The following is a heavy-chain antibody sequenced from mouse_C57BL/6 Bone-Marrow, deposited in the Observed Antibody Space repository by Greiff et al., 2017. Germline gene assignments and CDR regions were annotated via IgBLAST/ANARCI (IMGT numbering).Heavy chain of an antibody. V-gene: IGHV5-4*01. Sequence: EVQLVESGGGLVKPGGSLKLSCAASGFTFSSYAMSWVRQTPEKRLEWVATISDGGSYTSYPDNVQGRFTISRDNAKNNLYLQMSHLKSEDTAMYYCARDDYDYDFDYWGQGTTLTVSS. D-gene: IGHD2-4*01. CDR1: GFTFSSYA. CDR3: ARDDYDYDFDY. CDR2: ISDGGSYT. J-gene: IGHJ2*01.